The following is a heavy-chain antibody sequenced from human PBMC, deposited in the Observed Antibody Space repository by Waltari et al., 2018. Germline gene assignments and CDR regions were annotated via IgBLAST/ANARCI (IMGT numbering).Heavy chain of an antibody. CDR3: ARDGDGYPD. V-gene: IGHV3-7*01. Sequence: EVKLVDSGGGLVQPGGPLRLSCAASGFMFSTNWMSWVRQAPGKGLEWVANIKEDGSEEYYVDSVKGRFTISRDNAKTSLYLQMNSLRVEDTAVYYCARDGDGYPDWGQGSLVIVSS. CDR1: GFMFSTNW. CDR2: IKEDGSEE. J-gene: IGHJ4*02. D-gene: IGHD5-12*01.